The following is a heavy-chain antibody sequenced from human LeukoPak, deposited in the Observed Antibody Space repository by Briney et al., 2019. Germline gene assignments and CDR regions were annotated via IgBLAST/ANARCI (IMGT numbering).Heavy chain of an antibody. CDR1: GGSISSFY. J-gene: IGHJ2*01. Sequence: SETLSLTCTVSGGSISSFYWSWIRQPPGKGLEWIGYFYSTGSTNYNPSLKSRVIMSVDTSKGLLSLKLTSVTAADTAVYYCARRARENWYFDLWGRGTLVSVSS. CDR3: ARRARENWYFDL. V-gene: IGHV4-59*08. CDR2: FYSTGST.